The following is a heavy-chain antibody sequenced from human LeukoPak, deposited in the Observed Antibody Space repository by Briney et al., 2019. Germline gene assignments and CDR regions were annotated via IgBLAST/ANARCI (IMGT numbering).Heavy chain of an antibody. V-gene: IGHV3-15*07. CDR3: TTGIRGD. D-gene: IGHD3-3*02. CDR1: GFTFRNYV. Sequence: GGSLGLSCAASGFTFRNYVIHWVRQAPGKGLEWVGRIQSKTDGGKTDYAAPVKGRFTISRDDSKNTLYLQMNSLKTEDTAIYYCTTGIRGDWGQGTLVTVSS. J-gene: IGHJ4*02. CDR2: IQSKTDGGKT.